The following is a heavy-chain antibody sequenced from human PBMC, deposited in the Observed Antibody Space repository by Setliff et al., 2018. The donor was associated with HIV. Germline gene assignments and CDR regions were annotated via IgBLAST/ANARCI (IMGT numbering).Heavy chain of an antibody. J-gene: IGHJ3*02. CDR2: IKQDGSDK. V-gene: IGHV3-7*03. D-gene: IGHD3-22*01. Sequence: QAGGSLRLSCAASGFTFSNYWMSWVRQAPGKGLEWVANIKQDGSDKYYADSVQCRFTISRDKSKNTLYLQMNSLRAEDTAVYFCAKGFYYDSGDGRVRAFDIWGQGTMVTVSS. CDR1: GFTFSNYW. CDR3: AKGFYYDSGDGRVRAFDI.